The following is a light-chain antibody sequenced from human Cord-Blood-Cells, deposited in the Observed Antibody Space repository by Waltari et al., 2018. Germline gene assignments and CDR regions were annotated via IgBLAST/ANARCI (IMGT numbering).Light chain of an antibody. V-gene: IGLV2-14*03. CDR2: YVS. CDR3: SSYTSSSTLV. CDR1: SSDVGGYNY. Sequence: QSALTQPASVSGSPGQSITISCTGTSSDVGGYNYVSWYQQHPGKAPKLMIYYVSNGPSGVSNRFSGSKSGNTASLTISGLQAEDEADYYCSSYTSSSTLVFGGGTKLTVL. J-gene: IGLJ3*02.